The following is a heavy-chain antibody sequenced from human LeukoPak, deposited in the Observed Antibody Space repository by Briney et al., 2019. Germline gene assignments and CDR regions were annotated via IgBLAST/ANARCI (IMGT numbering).Heavy chain of an antibody. CDR1: GFIVSSNY. CDR3: ARHGSGSELFDY. V-gene: IGHV3-53*01. D-gene: IGHD3-10*01. Sequence: GGSLRLSCAASGFIVSSNYMSWVRQAPGKGLEWVSVIYSGGSTYYADSVKGRFTISRETSKNTLYLQMNSLRAEDTAVYYCARHGSGSELFDYWGQGTLVTVSS. CDR2: IYSGGST. J-gene: IGHJ4*02.